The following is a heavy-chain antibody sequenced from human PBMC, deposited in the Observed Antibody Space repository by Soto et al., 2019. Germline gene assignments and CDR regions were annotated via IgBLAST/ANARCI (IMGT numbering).Heavy chain of an antibody. V-gene: IGHV4-31*03. CDR1: GGSISSADYY. D-gene: IGHD3-10*01. CDR3: ARDLLWFGEPQYFDY. J-gene: IGHJ4*02. CDR2: IYYSGST. Sequence: SETLSLTCTVSGGSISSADYYWSWIRQHPGKGLEWIGYIYYSGSTYYNPSLKSRVTISVDTSKNQFSLKLSSVTAADTAVYYCARDLLWFGEPQYFDYLGQGTLVTVSS.